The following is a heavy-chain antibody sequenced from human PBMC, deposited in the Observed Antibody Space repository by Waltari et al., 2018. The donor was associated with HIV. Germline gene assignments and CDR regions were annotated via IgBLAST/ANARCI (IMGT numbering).Heavy chain of an antibody. Sequence: QITLKESGPTLVKPTQTLTLTCTFSGFSLSTNAVGVGWIRQPPGKALEWLALIYWNDDKRTSPSLKSRLTITKDTSKNQVVLTMTNMDPVDTATYYCAHSAQMAYVDYWGQGTLVTVSS. CDR2: IYWNDDK. V-gene: IGHV2-5*01. CDR3: AHSAQMAYVDY. J-gene: IGHJ4*02. CDR1: GFSLSTNAVG.